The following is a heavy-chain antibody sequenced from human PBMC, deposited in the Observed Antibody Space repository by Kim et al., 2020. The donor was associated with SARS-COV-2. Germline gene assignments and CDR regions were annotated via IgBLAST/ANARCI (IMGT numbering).Heavy chain of an antibody. Sequence: GGSLRLSCAASGFTFSSYGMHWVRQAPGKGLEWVAVIWYDGSNKYYADSVKGRFTISRDNSKNTLYLQMNSLRAEDTAVYYCARVTLYDFWSGYNYYFDYWGQGTLVTVSS. CDR2: IWYDGSNK. CDR3: ARVTLYDFWSGYNYYFDY. CDR1: GFTFSSYG. J-gene: IGHJ4*02. D-gene: IGHD3-3*01. V-gene: IGHV3-33*01.